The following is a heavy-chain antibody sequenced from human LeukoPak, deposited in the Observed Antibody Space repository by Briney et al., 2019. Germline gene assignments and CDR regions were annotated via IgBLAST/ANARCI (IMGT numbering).Heavy chain of an antibody. CDR1: GFTFSSYP. CDR2: LSSDGVNK. D-gene: IGHD4-11*01. J-gene: IGHJ4*02. CDR3: AKSYYYSKATGTDY. V-gene: IGHV3-30-3*01. Sequence: GGSLRLSCAASGFTFSSYPMHWVRQTPGKGLEWVAILSSDGVNKRYADSVQGRFTISRDNSKNTLYLQMNSLRAEDTAVYYCAKSYYYSKATGTDYWGQGTLVTVSS.